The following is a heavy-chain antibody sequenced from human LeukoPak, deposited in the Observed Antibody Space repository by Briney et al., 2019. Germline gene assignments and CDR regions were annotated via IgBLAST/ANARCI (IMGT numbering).Heavy chain of an antibody. J-gene: IGHJ3*02. V-gene: IGHV4-31*03. CDR1: GGSISSGGYY. Sequence: SETLSLTCTVSGGSISSGGYYWSWIRQHPGKGLEWIGYIYYSGSTYYNPSLKSRVTISVDTSKNQFSLKLSSVTAADTAVCYCARGFWSGYSTAFDIWGQETMVTVSS. CDR2: IYYSGST. D-gene: IGHD3-3*01. CDR3: ARGFWSGYSTAFDI.